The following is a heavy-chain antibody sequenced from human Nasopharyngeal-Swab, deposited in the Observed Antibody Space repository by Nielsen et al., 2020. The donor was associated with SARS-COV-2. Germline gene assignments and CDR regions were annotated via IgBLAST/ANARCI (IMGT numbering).Heavy chain of an antibody. V-gene: IGHV4-34*01. Sequence: SETLSLTCAVYFGSFSGYNWSWIRQPPGKGLEWIGEINDSGRTKYNPSLKRRVTISVDKSKNQFSLKLSSVTAADTAVYYCARGVPITLVGVVSSGGNQFDPWGQGTLVTVSS. J-gene: IGHJ5*02. D-gene: IGHD3-3*01. CDR2: INDSGRT. CDR3: ARGVPITLVGVVSSGGNQFDP. CDR1: FGSFSGYN.